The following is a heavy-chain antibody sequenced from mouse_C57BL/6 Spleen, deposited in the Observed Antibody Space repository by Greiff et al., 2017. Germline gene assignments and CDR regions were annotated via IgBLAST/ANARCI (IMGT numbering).Heavy chain of an antibody. CDR1: GYTFTSYW. J-gene: IGHJ2*01. Sequence: VQLQQPGAELVRPGSSVKLSCKASGYTFTSYWMDWVKQRPGQGLEWIGNIYPSDSETPYNQNFKDKATLTVDKSSSTAYMQRSSLTSEDSAVYYGARSLPHYYGSRLDYWGQGTTLTVSS. D-gene: IGHD1-1*01. CDR2: IYPSDSET. V-gene: IGHV1-61*01. CDR3: ARSLPHYYGSRLDY.